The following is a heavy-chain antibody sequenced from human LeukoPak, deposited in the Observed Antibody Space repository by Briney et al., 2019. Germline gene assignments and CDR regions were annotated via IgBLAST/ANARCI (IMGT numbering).Heavy chain of an antibody. CDR2: INHSGST. CDR3: ARGRRGRAYLDY. D-gene: IGHD2-15*01. V-gene: IGHV4-34*01. J-gene: IGHJ4*02. Sequence: SETLSLTCAVYGGSFSGYYWSWIRQPPGKGLEWIGEINHSGSTNYNPSLKSRVTISVDTSKNQFSLKLSSVTAADTAVYYCARGRRGRAYLDYWGQGTLVTVSS. CDR1: GGSFSGYY.